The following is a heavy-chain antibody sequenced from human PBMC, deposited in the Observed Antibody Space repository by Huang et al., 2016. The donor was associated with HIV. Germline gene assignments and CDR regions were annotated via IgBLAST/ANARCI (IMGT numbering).Heavy chain of an antibody. V-gene: IGHV3-30-3*01. CDR2: RSNDGSNN. CDR3: ARAKDTWDAYDI. Sequence: QVQLVESGGGVVQPGRSLRLSCAASGFPFHNHAMHWVRQAPGKGLDWVSVRSNDGSNNYYADSVKGRFTISRDSSKSTLFLHMTSLRTEDTAVYYCARAKDTWDAYDIWGQGTMVIVSS. CDR1: GFPFHNHA. J-gene: IGHJ3*02. D-gene: IGHD5-18*01.